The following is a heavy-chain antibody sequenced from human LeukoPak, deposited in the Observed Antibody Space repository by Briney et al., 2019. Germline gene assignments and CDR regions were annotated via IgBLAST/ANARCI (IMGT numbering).Heavy chain of an antibody. CDR2: ISGDDTST. J-gene: IGHJ1*01. D-gene: IGHD1-26*01. V-gene: IGHV3-43*02. CDR3: AKHTDAQSSYRPFQG. CDR1: GFTFKDSA. Sequence: GGSLRLSCAASGFTFKDSAMHWVRQAPGKSLEWVSLISGDDTSTKYADSVKGRFTISRDNSKNSLYLQMNSLRTEDTAFYYCAKHTDAQSSYRPFQGWGQGTLVTVSS.